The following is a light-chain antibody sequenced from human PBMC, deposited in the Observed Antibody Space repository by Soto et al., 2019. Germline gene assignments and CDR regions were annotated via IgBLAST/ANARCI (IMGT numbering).Light chain of an antibody. J-gene: IGKJ5*01. V-gene: IGKV1-33*01. CDR3: QQYESLPLT. CDR2: DES. Sequence: DIQMTQSPSSVSASLGDRVTITCQARQDIHKNLIWYTATPGKAPKLXSHDESDLETGVPSRFSGSGSGTDFTFTISRLKPEDFETYYCQQYESLPLTFGEGTRLEIK. CDR1: QDIHKN.